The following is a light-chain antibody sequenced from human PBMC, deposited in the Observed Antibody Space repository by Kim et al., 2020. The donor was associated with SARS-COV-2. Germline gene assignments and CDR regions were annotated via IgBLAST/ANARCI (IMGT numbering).Light chain of an antibody. CDR1: DAVVRGG. Sequence: LSPAGSLAAPGGASDAVVRGGVDWCQQRSGPAPRLLILRASGRAPVVPDRFRGSGSGTDFTLTVSSREPEDSAMYYCHQSGSSPYTFGQGTKLEI. J-gene: IGKJ2*01. CDR2: RAS. V-gene: IGKV3-20*01. CDR3: HQSGSSPYT.